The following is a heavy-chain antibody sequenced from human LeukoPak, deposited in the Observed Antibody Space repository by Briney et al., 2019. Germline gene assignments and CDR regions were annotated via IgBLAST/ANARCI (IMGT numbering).Heavy chain of an antibody. D-gene: IGHD2-2*01. CDR1: GFMFSSYA. V-gene: IGHV3-23*01. Sequence: PGGSLRLSCAASGFMFSSYAMSWVRKAPGKGLDWASGIGGGGSNTYFADSVKGRFSVSRDNSKNTLYLQMNSLRAEDTATYYCAKGCRSANCDEGRWFDPWGQGTLVIVSS. CDR3: AKGCRSANCDEGRWFDP. J-gene: IGHJ5*02. CDR2: IGGGGSNT.